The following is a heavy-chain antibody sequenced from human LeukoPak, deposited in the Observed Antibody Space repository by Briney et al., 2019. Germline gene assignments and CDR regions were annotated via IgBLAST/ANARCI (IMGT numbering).Heavy chain of an antibody. CDR1: GYTFTGYY. CDR3: ARGTRLIIYYMDV. CDR2: INPNSGGT. D-gene: IGHD1-1*01. V-gene: IGHV1-2*02. J-gene: IGHJ6*03. Sequence: GASVKVSCKASGYTFTGYYMHWVRQAPGQGLEWMGWINPNSGGTNYAQKFQGGVTMTRDTSISTAYMELSSLRSEDTAVYYCARGTRLIIYYMDVWGKGTTVTVSS.